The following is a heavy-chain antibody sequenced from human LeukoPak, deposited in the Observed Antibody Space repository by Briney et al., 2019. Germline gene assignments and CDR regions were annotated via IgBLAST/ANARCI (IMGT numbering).Heavy chain of an antibody. D-gene: IGHD3-9*01. Sequence: GGSLRLSCAASGFTFSSHAMIWVRQAPWKGLEWVSSIIGSGGSTYYADSVKGRFTISRDNSKNTVYLQMNSLSAEDTAVYYCAKDPYRNYGILTGFDYWGQGTLVTVSS. J-gene: IGHJ4*02. CDR2: IIGSGGST. CDR3: AKDPYRNYGILTGFDY. CDR1: GFTFSSHA. V-gene: IGHV3-23*01.